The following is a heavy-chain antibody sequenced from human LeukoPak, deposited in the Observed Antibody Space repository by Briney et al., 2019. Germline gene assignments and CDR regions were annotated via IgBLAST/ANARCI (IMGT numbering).Heavy chain of an antibody. V-gene: IGHV4-4*07. D-gene: IGHD1-26*01. CDR3: ARDSRLGRIQTFDY. J-gene: IGHJ4*02. CDR2: IYTSGST. CDR1: GGSISSYY. Sequence: PSETLSLTCTVSGGSISSYYCSWIRQPAGKGLEWIGRIYTSGSTNYNPSLKSRVTMSVDTSKNQFSLKLSSVTAADTAVYYCARDSRLGRIQTFDYWRQGTLVTVSS.